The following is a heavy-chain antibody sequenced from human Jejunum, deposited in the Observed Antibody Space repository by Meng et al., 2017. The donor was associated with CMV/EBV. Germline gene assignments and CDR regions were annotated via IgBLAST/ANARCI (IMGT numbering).Heavy chain of an antibody. J-gene: IGHJ4*02. V-gene: IGHV3-21*06. CDR2: IGATINYM. CDR3: LRGGAGSTYGQFDY. Sequence: GFPFSDYTMNWVRQAPGKGLEWVSSIGATINYMYYADSVKGRFTISRDNAKNTLYLQMNSLRVEDTAVYYCLRGGAGSTYGQFDYWGQGTVVTVSS. D-gene: IGHD3-10*01. CDR1: GFPFSDYT.